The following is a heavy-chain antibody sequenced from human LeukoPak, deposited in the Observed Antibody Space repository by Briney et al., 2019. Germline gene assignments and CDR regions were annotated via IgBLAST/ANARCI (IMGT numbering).Heavy chain of an antibody. CDR1: GGSISSYY. J-gene: IGHJ3*02. CDR2: IYYSGST. Sequence: SETLSLTCTVSGGSISSYYWSWIRQPPGKGLEWIGYIYYSGSTNYNPSLKSRVTISVDTSKNQFSLKLSSVTAADTAVYYCARLAPYYDILTGYYHNAFDIWGQGTMVTVSS. CDR3: ARLAPYYDILTGYYHNAFDI. V-gene: IGHV4-59*08. D-gene: IGHD3-9*01.